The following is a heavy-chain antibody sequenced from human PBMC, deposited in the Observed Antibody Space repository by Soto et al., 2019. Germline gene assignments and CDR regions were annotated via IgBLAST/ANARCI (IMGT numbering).Heavy chain of an antibody. CDR1: GGSISSYY. V-gene: IGHV4-59*08. J-gene: IGHJ4*02. D-gene: IGHD6-13*01. Sequence: PSQTLSLTCTVSGGSISSYYWSWIRQPPGKGLEWIGYIYYSGSTNYNPSLKSRVTISVDTSKNQFSLKLSSVTAADTAVYYCARRYSPSFDYCGQGTLVTLSS. CDR3: ARRYSPSFDY. CDR2: IYYSGST.